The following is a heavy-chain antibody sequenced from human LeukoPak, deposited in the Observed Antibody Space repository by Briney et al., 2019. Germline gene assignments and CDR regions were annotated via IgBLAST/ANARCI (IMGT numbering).Heavy chain of an antibody. CDR1: GLTFSTSG. V-gene: IGHV3-30*02. CDR3: AREGGIIVAGKFDS. D-gene: IGHD6-19*01. Sequence: GESLRLSCAASGLTFSTSGMHWVRQPPGKGLEWVAFIQYDESEKYYADSVRGRLTISRDNSQNTLYLQMNSLRAEDTAVYYSAREGGIIVAGKFDSWGQGTLVTVSS. J-gene: IGHJ4*02. CDR2: IQYDESEK.